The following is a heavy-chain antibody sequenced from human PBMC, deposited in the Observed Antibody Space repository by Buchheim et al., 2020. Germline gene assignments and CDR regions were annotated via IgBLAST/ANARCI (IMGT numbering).Heavy chain of an antibody. Sequence: QVQLQESGPGLVKPSETLSLTCTVSGGSISSYYWSWIRQPPGKGLEWIGYIYYSGSTNYNPSLKSRVTISVDTSKNQFSLKLSSVTAADTAVYYCARGGVTEYYYYGMDVWGQGTT. CDR1: GGSISSYY. CDR3: ARGGVTEYYYYGMDV. D-gene: IGHD2-21*02. CDR2: IYYSGST. J-gene: IGHJ6*02. V-gene: IGHV4-59*01.